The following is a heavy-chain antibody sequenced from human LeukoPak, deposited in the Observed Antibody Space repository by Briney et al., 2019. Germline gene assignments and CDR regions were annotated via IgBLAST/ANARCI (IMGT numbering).Heavy chain of an antibody. Sequence: ASVKVSCKASGGTFSSYAISWVRQAPGQGLEWMGRIIPIFGTANYAQKFQGRVTITADKSTSTAYMELSSLRSEDTAVYYCARVAGWLRRSGRAFDIWGQGTMVTVSS. CDR1: GGTFSSYA. J-gene: IGHJ3*02. CDR2: IIPIFGTA. D-gene: IGHD5-12*01. V-gene: IGHV1-69*06. CDR3: ARVAGWLRRSGRAFDI.